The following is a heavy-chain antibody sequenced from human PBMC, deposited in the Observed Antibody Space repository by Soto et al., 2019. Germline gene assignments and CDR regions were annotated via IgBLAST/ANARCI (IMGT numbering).Heavy chain of an antibody. CDR2: LFYTGST. V-gene: IGHV4-59*01. J-gene: IGHJ4*02. CDR3: ARATLAAAKPKFDY. CDR1: GVSINDYY. D-gene: IGHD6-13*01. Sequence: SETLSLTCIVSGVSINDYYWTWIRQPPGNALEWIGYLFYTGSTNYNPSLKSRVTISGDKSNNHFSLKLNSVTPADTAVYYCARATLAAAKPKFDYWGQGILVTVSS.